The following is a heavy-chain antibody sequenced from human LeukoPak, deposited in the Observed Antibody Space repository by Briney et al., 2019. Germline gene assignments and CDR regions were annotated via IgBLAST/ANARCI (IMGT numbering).Heavy chain of an antibody. J-gene: IGHJ4*02. CDR1: GFTFSSYA. CDR2: ISYDGRNK. Sequence: QPGSSLRLSCAPSGFTFSSYAMHSVRQAPGKGLECVAVISYDGRNKYYADSVKGRFTISRDNSKNTLYLQMNSLRAGDTAVYYCARDQECELPLDYWGQGTLVTVSS. V-gene: IGHV3-30*04. CDR3: ARDQECELPLDY. D-gene: IGHD1-26*01.